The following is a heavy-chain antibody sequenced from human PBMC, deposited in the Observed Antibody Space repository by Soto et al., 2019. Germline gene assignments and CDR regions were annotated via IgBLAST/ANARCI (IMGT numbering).Heavy chain of an antibody. D-gene: IGHD2-15*01. J-gene: IGHJ3*02. CDR1: GYTFTSYG. Sequence: QVQLVQSGAEVKKPGASVKVSCKASGYTFTSYGISWVRQAPGQGLEWMGWISAYNGNTNYAQKLQGRVTMTTDTSTSKAYMELRSVRSDDTAVYYCARDCSGGSCYLHDAFAIWGQGTMVTVSS. V-gene: IGHV1-18*01. CDR3: ARDCSGGSCYLHDAFAI. CDR2: ISAYNGNT.